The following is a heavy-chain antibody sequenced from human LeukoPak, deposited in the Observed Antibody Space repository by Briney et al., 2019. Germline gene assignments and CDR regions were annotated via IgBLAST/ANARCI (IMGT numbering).Heavy chain of an antibody. J-gene: IGHJ3*02. CDR3: ARVLWFGELLGLGAFDI. CDR2: IKQEGSEK. D-gene: IGHD3-10*01. Sequence: GGSLRLSCAAPGFTFRSSWMSWVRRAPGKGLDWVANIKQEGSEKYYVGSVKGRFTISRDNAKNSLYPQMNSLRAEDTAVYYCARVLWFGELLGLGAFDIWGQGTMVTVSS. V-gene: IGHV3-7*04. CDR1: GFTFRSSW.